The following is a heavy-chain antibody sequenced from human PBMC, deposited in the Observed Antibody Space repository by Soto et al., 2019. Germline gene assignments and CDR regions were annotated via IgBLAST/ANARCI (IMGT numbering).Heavy chain of an antibody. Sequence: QVQLVQSGSEVKKPGASVKVSCKASGYTFINHGITWVRQAPGQVLEWMGWISAHNGNTRYAQKVQDRVTMTRDKSTTTVYLELRSPRYDDTAVYYCARENLNSKSWFLVDQWGQGTVVTVSS. J-gene: IGHJ4*02. CDR3: ARENLNSKSWFLVDQ. D-gene: IGHD4-4*01. V-gene: IGHV1-18*01. CDR1: GYTFINHG. CDR2: ISAHNGNT.